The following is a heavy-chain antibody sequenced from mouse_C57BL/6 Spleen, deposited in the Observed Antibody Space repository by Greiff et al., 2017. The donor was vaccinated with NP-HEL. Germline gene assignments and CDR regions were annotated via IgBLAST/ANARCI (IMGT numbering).Heavy chain of an antibody. J-gene: IGHJ4*01. Sequence: LVESGAELVKPGASVKISCKASGYAFSSYWMNWVKQRPGKGLEWIGQIYPGDGDTNYNGKFKGKATLTADKSSSTAYMQLSSLTSEDYAVYFCAREGATVMDYWGQGTSVTVSS. D-gene: IGHD1-1*01. V-gene: IGHV1-80*01. CDR2: IYPGDGDT. CDR1: GYAFSSYW. CDR3: AREGATVMDY.